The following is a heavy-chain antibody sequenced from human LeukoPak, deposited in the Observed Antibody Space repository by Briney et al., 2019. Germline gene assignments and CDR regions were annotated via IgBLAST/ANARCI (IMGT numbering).Heavy chain of an antibody. V-gene: IGHV3-23*01. CDR2: ISVSGSTT. CDR3: ARVSVVVPAATSYYYYYGMDV. CDR1: GFTFTSYP. D-gene: IGHD2-2*01. Sequence: PGESLRLSCATFGFTFTSYPMTWVRQAPGKGLEWVSSISVSGSTTYYADSVKGRFTVSRDNSRGTLYLQMNSLRAEDTAVYYCARVSVVVPAATSYYYYYGMDVWGQGTTVTVSS. J-gene: IGHJ6*02.